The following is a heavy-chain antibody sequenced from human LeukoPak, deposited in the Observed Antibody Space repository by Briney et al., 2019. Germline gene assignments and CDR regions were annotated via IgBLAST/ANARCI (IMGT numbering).Heavy chain of an antibody. V-gene: IGHV4-39*07. CDR3: ARDHGDEIDY. CDR2: IFYSGST. CDR1: GGSISTSSYY. Sequence: SETLSLTCTVSGGSISTSSYYWGWVRQPPGKGLEWIGNIFYSGSTYYSPSLKSRVTISLDTSRNQFSLKLSSVTAADTAAYYCARDHGDEIDYWGQGTLVTVSS. J-gene: IGHJ4*02. D-gene: IGHD5-24*01.